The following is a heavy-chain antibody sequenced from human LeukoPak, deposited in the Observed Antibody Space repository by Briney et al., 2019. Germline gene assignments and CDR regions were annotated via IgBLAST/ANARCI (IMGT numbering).Heavy chain of an antibody. Sequence: GGSLRLSCAASGFTFSSYAMSWVRQAPGKGLEWVSDISGSAGSTYYADSVKGRFTISRDNSKNTLSLQMNSLRVEDTAVYYCAKGKSGYSGHTIFSYCGQGTLVTVSS. J-gene: IGHJ4*02. CDR3: AKGKSGYSGHTIFSY. D-gene: IGHD5-12*01. CDR1: GFTFSSYA. V-gene: IGHV3-23*01. CDR2: ISGSAGST.